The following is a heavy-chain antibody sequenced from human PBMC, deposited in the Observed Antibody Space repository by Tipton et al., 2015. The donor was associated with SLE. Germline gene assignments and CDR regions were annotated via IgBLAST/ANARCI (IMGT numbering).Heavy chain of an antibody. CDR2: INHSGST. D-gene: IGHD3-22*01. CDR1: GGSFSGYY. Sequence: TLSLTCAVYGGSFSGYYWSWIRQPPGKGLEWIGEINHSGSTNYNPSLKSRVTISVDTSKNQFSVKLNSVTAADTAVYYCATVDYFDSGDAFDFWGHGSMVTVSS. CDR3: ATVDYFDSGDAFDF. V-gene: IGHV4-34*01. J-gene: IGHJ3*01.